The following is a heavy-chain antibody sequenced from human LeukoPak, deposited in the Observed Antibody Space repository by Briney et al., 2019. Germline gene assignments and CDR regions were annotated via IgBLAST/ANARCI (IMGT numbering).Heavy chain of an antibody. J-gene: IGHJ4*02. V-gene: IGHV3-74*01. CDR1: GFIFSRHW. Sequence: GGSLRLSCAASGFIFSRHWMHWVRQAPGGGLVCVARVKKDDTYRDYGDSVKGRFTISRDNAKNMLYLQVNSLRVEDTARYYCVRDDDIYGFDYWGQGTVVTVSS. CDR2: VKKDDTYR. CDR3: VRDDDIYGFDY. D-gene: IGHD3-3*02.